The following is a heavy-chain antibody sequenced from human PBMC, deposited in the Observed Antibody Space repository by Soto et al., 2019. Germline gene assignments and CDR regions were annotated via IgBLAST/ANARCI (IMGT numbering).Heavy chain of an antibody. CDR3: AREDILTGYYIFDY. Sequence: VQLVQSGAEVKKPGSSVKVSCKASGGTFSSYTISWVRQAPGQGLEWMGRIIPILGIANYAQKFQGRVTITADKSTSTAYMELSSLRSEDTAVYYCAREDILTGYYIFDYWGQGTLVTVSS. V-gene: IGHV1-69*08. J-gene: IGHJ4*02. D-gene: IGHD3-9*01. CDR1: GGTFSSYT. CDR2: IIPILGIA.